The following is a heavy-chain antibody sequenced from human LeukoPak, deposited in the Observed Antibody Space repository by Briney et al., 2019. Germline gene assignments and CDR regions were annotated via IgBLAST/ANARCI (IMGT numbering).Heavy chain of an antibody. Sequence: GGSLRLSCAASGFTVSSNYMSWVRQAPGKGLEWVSVIYSDDTTYYADSVKGRFTISRDNSKNTLHLQMNSLRDEDTAVYYCARESGAPPLRGLDIWGQGTMVTVSS. D-gene: IGHD4-17*01. V-gene: IGHV3-66*01. CDR2: IYSDDTT. CDR1: GFTVSSNY. CDR3: ARESGAPPLRGLDI. J-gene: IGHJ3*02.